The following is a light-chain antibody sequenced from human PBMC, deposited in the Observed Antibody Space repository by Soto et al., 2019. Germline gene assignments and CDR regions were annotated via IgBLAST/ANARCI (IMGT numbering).Light chain of an antibody. J-gene: IGKJ5*01. CDR3: QQANSFPIT. CDR1: HGISR. V-gene: IGKV1D-12*01. Sequence: DIQMTQSPSAVSAFVGARVTITCRESHGISRLAWYQHKPGRAPKLLIFGAPSLQSGVPSRFSGSGSGTDFTLTISSLQPEDFATYYCQQANSFPITFGQGTRLEI. CDR2: GAP.